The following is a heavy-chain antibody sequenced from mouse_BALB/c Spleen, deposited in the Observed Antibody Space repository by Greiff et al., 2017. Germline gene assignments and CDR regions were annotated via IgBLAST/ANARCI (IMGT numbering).Heavy chain of an antibody. V-gene: IGHV14-3*02. J-gene: IGHJ3*01. CDR1: GFNIKDTY. CDR2: IDPANGNT. CDR3: ASSPYYGSSYSFAY. Sequence: VQLKQSGAELVKPGASVKLSCTASGFNIKDTYMHWVKQRPEQGLEWIGRIDPANGNTKYDPKFQGKATITADTSSNTAYLQLSSLTSEDTAVYYCASSPYYGSSYSFAYWGQGTLVTVSA. D-gene: IGHD1-1*01.